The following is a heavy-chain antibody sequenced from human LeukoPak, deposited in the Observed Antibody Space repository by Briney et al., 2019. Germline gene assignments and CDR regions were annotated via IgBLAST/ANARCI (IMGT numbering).Heavy chain of an antibody. D-gene: IGHD6-6*01. J-gene: IGHJ5*02. V-gene: IGHV1-18*01. CDR3: ARDRIAVRPGWFDP. CDR1: GYTFTTYG. Sequence: GASVKVSCKASGYTFTTYGINWVRQAPGQGLEWMGWISAYNGNTNYAQKLRGRVTMTTDTSTSTAYMELRSLRSDDTAVYYCARDRIAVRPGWFDPWGQGTLVTVSS. CDR2: ISAYNGNT.